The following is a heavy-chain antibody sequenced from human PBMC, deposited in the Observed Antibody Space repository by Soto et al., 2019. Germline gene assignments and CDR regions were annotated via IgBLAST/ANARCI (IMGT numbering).Heavy chain of an antibody. V-gene: IGHV1-69*12. CDR2: IIPIFGTA. J-gene: IGHJ2*01. D-gene: IGHD1-1*01. CDR3: ARDGGRERWLQSTGGYWYFDL. Sequence: QVQLVQSGAEVKKPGSSVKVSCKASGGTFSSYAISWVRQAPGQGLEWMGGIIPIFGTANYAQKFQGRVTITADESKSTAYMELSSLRSEDTAVYYCARDGGRERWLQSTGGYWYFDLWGRGTLVTVSS. CDR1: GGTFSSYA.